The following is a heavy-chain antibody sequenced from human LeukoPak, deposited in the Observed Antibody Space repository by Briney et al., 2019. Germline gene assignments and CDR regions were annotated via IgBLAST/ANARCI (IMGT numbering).Heavy chain of an antibody. Sequence: ASETLSLTCSVSGGSIISADHYWSWLRPPPGKGLGWIGYIFYSGSTYYNPSLKSRLTISRDTSKNQFSLKLSSVTAADTAVYYCARGYHDILTNYPKNFDQWGQGTLVTVSS. V-gene: IGHV4-30-4*01. D-gene: IGHD3-9*01. CDR2: IFYSGST. J-gene: IGHJ4*02. CDR3: ARGYHDILTNYPKNFDQ. CDR1: GGSIISADHY.